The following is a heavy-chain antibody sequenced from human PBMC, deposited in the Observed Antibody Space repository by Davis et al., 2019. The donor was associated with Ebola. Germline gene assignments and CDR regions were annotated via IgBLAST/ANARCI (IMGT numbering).Heavy chain of an antibody. D-gene: IGHD2-15*01. CDR3: ARGGGCSGGSCYSGWFDP. V-gene: IGHV1-69*05. CDR1: GGTFSSYA. Sequence: SVKVSCKASGGTFSSYAISWVRQAPGQGLEWMGGIIPIFGTANYAQKFQGRVTMTRDTSISTAYMELSRLRSDDTAVYYCARGGGCSGGSCYSGWFDPWGQGTLVTVSS. CDR2: IIPIFGTA. J-gene: IGHJ5*02.